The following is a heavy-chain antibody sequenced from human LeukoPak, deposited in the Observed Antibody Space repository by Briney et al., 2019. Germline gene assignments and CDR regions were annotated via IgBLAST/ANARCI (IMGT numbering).Heavy chain of an antibody. CDR2: IYYSRRT. V-gene: IGHV4-59*01. D-gene: IGHD2-21*02. Sequence: SETLSLTCTVFGGSISSDYWTWVRQPPGKGLEWMGHIYYSRRTIYSPALKGRVIISGDTSNDQFSLKLTSVTAADTAVYYCATTSESLVYCGGDCDPSNIWGQGTMVTVSS. CDR3: ATTSESLVYCGGDCDPSNI. J-gene: IGHJ3*02. CDR1: GGSISSDY.